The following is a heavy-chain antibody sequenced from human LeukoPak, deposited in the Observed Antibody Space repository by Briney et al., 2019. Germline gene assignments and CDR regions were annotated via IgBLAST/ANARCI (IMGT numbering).Heavy chain of an antibody. V-gene: IGHV1-8*01. CDR2: MNPNSGNT. Sequence: ASVKVSCKASGYTFTSYDINWVRQATGQGLEWMGWMNPNSGNTGYAQKFQGRVTMTRNTSISTAYMELSRLRSDDTAVYYCARSPDQNWFDPWGQGTLVTVSS. CDR1: GYTFTSYD. CDR3: ARSPDQNWFDP. J-gene: IGHJ5*02.